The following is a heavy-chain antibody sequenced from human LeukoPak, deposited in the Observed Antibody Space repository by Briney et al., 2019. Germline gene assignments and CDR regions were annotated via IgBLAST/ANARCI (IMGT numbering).Heavy chain of an antibody. CDR3: ARTRPLGIAAAGHPQLGMDV. CDR2: INPSGGST. Sequence: ASVKVSCKASGYTFTSYYMHWVRQAPGQGLEWMGIINPSGGSTSYAQKFQGRVTMTRDTSTSTVYMELSSLRSEDTAVYYCARTRPLGIAAAGHPQLGMDVWGQGTTVTVSS. J-gene: IGHJ6*02. V-gene: IGHV1-46*01. CDR1: GYTFTSYY. D-gene: IGHD6-13*01.